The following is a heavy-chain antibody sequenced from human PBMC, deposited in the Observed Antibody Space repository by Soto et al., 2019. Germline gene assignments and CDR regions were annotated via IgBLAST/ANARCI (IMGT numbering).Heavy chain of an antibody. CDR3: ARGNYYDSSGYYGVDY. J-gene: IGHJ4*02. V-gene: IGHV3-30-3*01. CDR2: ISYDGSNK. D-gene: IGHD3-22*01. CDR1: EFTLSSYA. Sequence: QVQLGESGGGVVQPGRSLRLSCAASEFTLSSYAMHWVRQAPGKGLEWVAVISYDGSNKYYADSVKGRFTISSDNSKNTHYLQMNSLRAEDTAVYYCARGNYYDSSGYYGVDYWGQGTLVTVSS.